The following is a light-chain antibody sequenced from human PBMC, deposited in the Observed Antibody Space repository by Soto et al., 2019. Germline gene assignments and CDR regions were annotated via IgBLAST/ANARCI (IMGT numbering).Light chain of an antibody. V-gene: IGLV1-47*01. CDR1: RSNIGSNY. CDR3: AAWDDSLSGVV. Sequence: QSVLTQPPSASETPGQRVTISCSGSRSNIGSNYVYWYQYLPGTAPKLLVYWSYKRPSGVPDRFSGSKSGTSASLAISGLRSEDEADYYCAAWDDSLSGVVFGGGTKLTVL. J-gene: IGLJ2*01. CDR2: WSY.